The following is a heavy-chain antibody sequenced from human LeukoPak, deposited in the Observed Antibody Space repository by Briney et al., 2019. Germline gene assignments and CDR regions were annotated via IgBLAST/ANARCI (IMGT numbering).Heavy chain of an antibody. Sequence: SETLSLTCTVSGGSVSSGDYYWSWIRQPPGKGLEWIGYIYYSGSTYYNPSLKSRISISVDTSKNQFSLKLSSVTAADTAVYYCARVLTGATMIVVVRTGSAFDIWGQGTMVTVSS. CDR2: IYYSGST. CDR1: GGSVSSGDYY. CDR3: ARVLTGATMIVVVRTGSAFDI. V-gene: IGHV4-30-4*01. J-gene: IGHJ3*02. D-gene: IGHD3-22*01.